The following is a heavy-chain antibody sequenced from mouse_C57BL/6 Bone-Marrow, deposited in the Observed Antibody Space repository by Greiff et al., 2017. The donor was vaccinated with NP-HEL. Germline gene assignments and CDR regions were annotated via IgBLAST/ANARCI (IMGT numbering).Heavy chain of an antibody. CDR3: ARYGTRYAMDY. CDR1: GYTFTDYN. CDR2: INPNNGGT. D-gene: IGHD4-1*01. J-gene: IGHJ4*01. Sequence: EVQLQQSGPELVKPGASVKIPCKASGYTFTDYNMDWVKQSHGKSLEWIGDINPNNGGTIYNQKFKGKATLTVDKSSSTAYMELRSLTSEDTAVYYCARYGTRYAMDYWGQGTSVTVSS. V-gene: IGHV1-18*01.